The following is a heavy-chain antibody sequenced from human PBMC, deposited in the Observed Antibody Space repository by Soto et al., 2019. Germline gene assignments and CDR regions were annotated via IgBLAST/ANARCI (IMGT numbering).Heavy chain of an antibody. Sequence: QVQLVESGGGVVQPGRSLRLSCAASGFTFSSYAMHWVRQAPGKGLEWVAVISYDGSNKYYADSVKGRFTISRDNSKNTLYLQMNSLRAEDTAVYYWARDIDPDRIAVAGVTLFDYWGQGTLVTVSS. J-gene: IGHJ4*02. CDR1: GFTFSSYA. CDR2: ISYDGSNK. CDR3: ARDIDPDRIAVAGVTLFDY. D-gene: IGHD6-19*01. V-gene: IGHV3-30-3*01.